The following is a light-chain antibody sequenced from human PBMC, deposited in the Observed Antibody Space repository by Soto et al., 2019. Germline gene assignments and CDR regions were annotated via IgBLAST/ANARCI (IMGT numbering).Light chain of an antibody. Sequence: DIQLTQSPSFLSASVGDRVTITCRASQGISSYLAWYQQKPGKAPKLLIYAASTLQSGVPSMFSGSGSGTEFTLTISSLQPEDFATDYCQQLNSYLITFGQGTRLESK. CDR3: QQLNSYLIT. CDR1: QGISSY. CDR2: AAS. V-gene: IGKV1-9*01. J-gene: IGKJ5*01.